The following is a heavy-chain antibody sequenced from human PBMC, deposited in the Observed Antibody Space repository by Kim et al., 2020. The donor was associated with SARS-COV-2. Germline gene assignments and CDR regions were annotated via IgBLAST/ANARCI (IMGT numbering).Heavy chain of an antibody. D-gene: IGHD3-10*01. CDR1: GGSFSGYY. CDR3: ARGTVLLWFGELGPRKWFDP. CDR2: INHSGST. Sequence: SETLSLTCAVYGGSFSGYYWSWIRQPPGKGLEWIGEINHSGSTNYNPSLKSRVTISVDTSKNQFSLKLSSVTAADTAVYYCARGTVLLWFGELGPRKWFDPWGQGTLVTVSS. V-gene: IGHV4-34*01. J-gene: IGHJ5*02.